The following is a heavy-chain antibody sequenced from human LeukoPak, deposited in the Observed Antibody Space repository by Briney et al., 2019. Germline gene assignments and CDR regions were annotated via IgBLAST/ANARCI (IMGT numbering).Heavy chain of an antibody. Sequence: GGSLRLSCAASGFTFSSYSMNWVRQVPGRGLEWVSSISSSSSYIYYADSVKGRFTISRDNAKNSLYLQMNSLRAEDTAVYYCARDYGIAAAGTNDYWGQGTLVTVSS. J-gene: IGHJ4*02. CDR3: ARDYGIAAAGTNDY. V-gene: IGHV3-21*01. CDR2: ISSSSSYI. CDR1: GFTFSSYS. D-gene: IGHD6-13*01.